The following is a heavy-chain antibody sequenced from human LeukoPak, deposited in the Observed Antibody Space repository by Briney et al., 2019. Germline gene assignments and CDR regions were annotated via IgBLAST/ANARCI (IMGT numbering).Heavy chain of an antibody. V-gene: IGHV3-23*01. CDR1: GFTFSTCA. D-gene: IGHD1-7*01. J-gene: IGHJ4*01. CDR2: ISSGGGYT. Sequence: PGGSLRLSRVASGFTFSTCAMSWVRQAPGKGLEWVSTISSGGGYTYYADSVKGRFTISRDNSKNTLYLQMDSLRAEDTAVYYCVKGFPSASNSASYFDYWGQGTMVTVSS. CDR3: VKGFPSASNSASYFDY.